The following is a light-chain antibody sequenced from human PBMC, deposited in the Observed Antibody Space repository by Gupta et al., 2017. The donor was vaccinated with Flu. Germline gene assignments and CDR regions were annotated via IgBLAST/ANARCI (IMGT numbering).Light chain of an antibody. V-gene: IGKV1-39*01. CDR2: SAS. Sequence: DIQMTQSPSSLSASVGDRVTITCRASQSVTTFLNWYQQKPGKAPRLLIYSASSLQSGVPSRFGGSGFGTEFTFTNSSLQPDDVATYYCQQSFSTPYTFGQGTRLEIK. J-gene: IGKJ2*01. CDR1: QSVTTF. CDR3: QQSFSTPYT.